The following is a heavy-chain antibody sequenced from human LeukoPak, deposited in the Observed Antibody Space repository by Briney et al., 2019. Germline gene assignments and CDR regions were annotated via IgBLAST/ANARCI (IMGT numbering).Heavy chain of an antibody. J-gene: IGHJ5*02. V-gene: IGHV1-46*01. CDR2: INPSGGST. D-gene: IGHD3-22*01. CDR3: ARDRITRDSSGYWSSGFDP. Sequence: GASVKVSCKASGYTFTSYYMHWVRQAPGQGLEWMGIINPSGGSTSYAQKFQGRVTMTRDTSTSTVYMELSSLRSEDTAVYYCARDRITRDSSGYWSSGFDPWGQGTLVTVSS. CDR1: GYTFTSYY.